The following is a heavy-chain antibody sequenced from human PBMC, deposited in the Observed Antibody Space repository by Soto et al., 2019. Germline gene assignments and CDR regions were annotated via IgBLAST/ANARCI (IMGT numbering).Heavy chain of an antibody. CDR1: GFSITDYA. CDR2: ISDSGTKT. Sequence: EVQLLESGGGLIQPGGSLRLSCSASGFSITDYAMSWVRQAPGKGLEWVSSISDSGTKTFYGDSVKGRFAISRDTSKNTVYMQMNNLRAEDTARYYCAKDGIRKDDYWGQGTVVTVSS. V-gene: IGHV3-23*01. J-gene: IGHJ4*02. CDR3: AKDGIRKDDY.